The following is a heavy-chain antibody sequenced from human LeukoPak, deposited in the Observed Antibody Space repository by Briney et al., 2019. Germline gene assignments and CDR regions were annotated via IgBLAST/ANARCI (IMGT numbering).Heavy chain of an antibody. J-gene: IGHJ4*02. CDR1: GYTFTGYY. CDR3: ATTPLPIALAAPYFDY. Sequence: ASVKVSCKASGYTFTGYYMHWVRQAPGKGLEWMGGFDPEDGETIYAQKFQGRVTMTEDTSTDTAYMELSSLRSEDTAVYYCATTPLPIALAAPYFDYWGQGTLVTVSS. D-gene: IGHD6-19*01. V-gene: IGHV1-24*01. CDR2: FDPEDGET.